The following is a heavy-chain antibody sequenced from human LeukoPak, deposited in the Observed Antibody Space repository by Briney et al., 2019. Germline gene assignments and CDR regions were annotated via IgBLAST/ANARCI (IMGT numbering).Heavy chain of an antibody. D-gene: IGHD2-2*01. V-gene: IGHV4-34*01. CDR2: INHSGSS. Sequence: SETLSLTCAVYGGSFGGYYWSWIRQPPGKGLEWFGEINHSGSSNYNPSLKSRVTISVDTSKNQFSLKLSSVTAADTAVYYCSRGYCSSTSCYLYFDYWGQGTLVTVSS. J-gene: IGHJ4*02. CDR3: SRGYCSSTSCYLYFDY. CDR1: GGSFGGYY.